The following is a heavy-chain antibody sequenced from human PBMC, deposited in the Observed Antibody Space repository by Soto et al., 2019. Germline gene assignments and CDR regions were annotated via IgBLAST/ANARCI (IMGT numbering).Heavy chain of an antibody. CDR2: INAGNGNT. Sequence: QVQLVQSGAEVKKPGASVKVSCKASGYTFTSYAMHWVRQAPGQRLEWMGWINAGNGNTKYSQKFQGRVTITRDTSASTAYMELSSLRSEDTAVYYCARTGVLLTGYLTWFDPWGQGTLVTVSS. CDR1: GYTFTSYA. J-gene: IGHJ5*02. D-gene: IGHD3-9*01. CDR3: ARTGVLLTGYLTWFDP. V-gene: IGHV1-3*01.